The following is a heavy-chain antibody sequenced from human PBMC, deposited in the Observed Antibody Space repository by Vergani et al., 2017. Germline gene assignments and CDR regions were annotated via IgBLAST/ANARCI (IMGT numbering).Heavy chain of an antibody. V-gene: IGHV3-30*01. CDR3: ARDLFPDCSGCSCSEDYYYGMDV. D-gene: IGHD2-15*01. Sequence: QVQLVESGGGVVQPGRSLRLSCAASGFTFSSYAMHWVRQAPGKGLEWVAVISYDGSNKYYADSVKGRFTISRDNSKNTLYLQMNSLRAEDTAVYYCARDLFPDCSGCSCSEDYYYGMDVWGQGTTVTVSS. CDR1: GFTFSSYA. CDR2: ISYDGSNK. J-gene: IGHJ6*02.